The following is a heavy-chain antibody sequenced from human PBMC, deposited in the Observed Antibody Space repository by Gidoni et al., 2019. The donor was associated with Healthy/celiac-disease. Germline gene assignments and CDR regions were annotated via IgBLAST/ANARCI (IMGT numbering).Heavy chain of an antibody. CDR3: AKDMAWRVVVVTAVDY. J-gene: IGHJ4*02. V-gene: IGHV3-23*01. Sequence: EVQLLASGGGLVQPGGSLSPSGSASGFTFSSGAMSWVRPAQGKGLEWFSAIGGSGGSTYYADAVKGRFTISKDNSKNTLYLQMNSLRAEDTAVYYCAKDMAWRVVVVTAVDYWGQGTLVTVSS. D-gene: IGHD2-21*02. CDR2: IGGSGGST. CDR1: GFTFSSGA.